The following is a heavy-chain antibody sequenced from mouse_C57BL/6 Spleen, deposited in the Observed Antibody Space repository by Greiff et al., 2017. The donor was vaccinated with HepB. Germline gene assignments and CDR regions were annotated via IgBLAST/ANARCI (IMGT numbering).Heavy chain of an antibody. Sequence: EVQLQQSGPELVKPGASVKISCKASGYSFTGYYMHWVKQSSEKSLEWIGEINPSTGGTSYNQKFKGKATLTVDKSSSTAYMQLKSLTSEDSAVYYVATNSYYYGSSSPAMDYWGQGTSVTVSS. CDR1: GYSFTGYY. CDR3: ATNSYYYGSSSPAMDY. V-gene: IGHV1-43*01. D-gene: IGHD1-1*01. J-gene: IGHJ4*01. CDR2: INPSTGGT.